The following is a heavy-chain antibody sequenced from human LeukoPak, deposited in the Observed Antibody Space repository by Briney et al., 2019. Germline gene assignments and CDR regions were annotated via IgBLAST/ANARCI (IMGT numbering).Heavy chain of an antibody. CDR2: IIPIFGTA. Sequence: GASVKVSCKASGGTFSSYAISWVRQAPGQGLEWMGGIIPIFGTANYAQKFQGRVTITTDESTSTAYMELSSLRSEDTAVYYCATSQPAYCSSTSWYVFWGQGTLVTVSS. D-gene: IGHD2-2*01. V-gene: IGHV1-69*05. J-gene: IGHJ4*02. CDR1: GGTFSSYA. CDR3: ATSQPAYCSSTSWYVF.